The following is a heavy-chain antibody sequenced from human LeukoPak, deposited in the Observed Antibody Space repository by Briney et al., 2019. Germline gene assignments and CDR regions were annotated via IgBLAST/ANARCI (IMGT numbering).Heavy chain of an antibody. CDR2: INHSGST. V-gene: IGHV4-34*01. D-gene: IGHD3-9*01. Sequence: SETLSLTCAVYGGSFSGYYWSWIRQPPGKGLEWIGEINHSGSTNYNPSLKSRVTISVDTSKNQFSLKLSSVTAADTAVYYCATFDILTGRLFDPWGQGTLVTVSS. CDR1: GGSFSGYY. CDR3: ATFDILTGRLFDP. J-gene: IGHJ5*02.